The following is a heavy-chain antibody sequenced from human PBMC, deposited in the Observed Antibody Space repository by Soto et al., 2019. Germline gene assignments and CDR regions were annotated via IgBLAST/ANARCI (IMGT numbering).Heavy chain of an antibody. CDR3: ARAYKWRQMSLNVFDL. V-gene: IGHV3-74*01. J-gene: IGHJ3*01. CDR1: QFVFSNSW. CDR2: ISADGSAA. Sequence: GGSLRLSCAASQFVFSNSWMHWVRQVQGKGLNWVSRISADGSAATYTDSVKGRFSISRDNTRNTLYLDMNILRVDDTAIYYCARAYKWRQMSLNVFDLWGQGTRGTVS. D-gene: IGHD1-1*01.